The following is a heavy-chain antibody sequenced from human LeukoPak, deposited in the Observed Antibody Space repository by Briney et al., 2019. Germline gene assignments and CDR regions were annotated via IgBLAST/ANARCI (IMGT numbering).Heavy chain of an antibody. V-gene: IGHV4-59*01. J-gene: IGHJ5*02. CDR3: ARVRGDLNLDP. CDR1: GGPISSYY. Sequence: SETLSLTCTVSGGPISSYYWSWIRQPPGRGLEWIGYIYYSGSTNYNPSLKSRVTISVDTSKNQFSLKLSSVTAADTAVYYRARVRGDLNLDPWGQGTLVTVSS. CDR2: IYYSGST.